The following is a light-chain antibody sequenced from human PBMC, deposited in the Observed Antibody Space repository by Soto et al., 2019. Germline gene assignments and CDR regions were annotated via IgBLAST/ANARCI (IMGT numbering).Light chain of an antibody. CDR2: GAS. CDR3: QHYTNWPPWT. V-gene: IGKV3-15*01. Sequence: EIVMTQSPATLSVSPGERATLSCRASPSVSSNLAWYQQKPGQAPRLLIYGASTRATGIPARFSGSGSGTEVTLTISSLQSEDFAVYYCQHYTNWPPWTFGQGTKVEIK. CDR1: PSVSSN. J-gene: IGKJ1*01.